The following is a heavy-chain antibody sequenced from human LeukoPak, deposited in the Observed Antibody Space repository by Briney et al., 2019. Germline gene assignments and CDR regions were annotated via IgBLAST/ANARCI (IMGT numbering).Heavy chain of an antibody. CDR3: ARDPPRPGLRFLEWFPHAFDI. J-gene: IGHJ3*02. CDR1: GGTFSSYA. Sequence: ASVKVSCKASGGTFSSYAISWVRQAPGQGLEWMGGIIPIFGTANYAQKFQGRVTITADESTSTAYMELSSLRSEDTAVYYCARDPPRPGLRFLEWFPHAFDIWGQGTMVTVSS. V-gene: IGHV1-69*13. CDR2: IIPIFGTA. D-gene: IGHD3-3*01.